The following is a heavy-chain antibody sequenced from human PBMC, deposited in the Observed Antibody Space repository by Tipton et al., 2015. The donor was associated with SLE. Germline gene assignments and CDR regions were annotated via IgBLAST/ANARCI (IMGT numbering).Heavy chain of an antibody. D-gene: IGHD3-16*01. CDR2: ISDNGDST. V-gene: IGHV3-23*01. CDR1: RFIFATYG. Sequence: SLRLSCVASRFIFATYGMTWVRQAPGKGLEWGSSISDNGDSTYYADPVKGRFTVSRDNSKNTLYLQMNSLRGDDTAVYYCAKSWGWGSEDWGQGTLVTVSS. J-gene: IGHJ4*02. CDR3: AKSWGWGSED.